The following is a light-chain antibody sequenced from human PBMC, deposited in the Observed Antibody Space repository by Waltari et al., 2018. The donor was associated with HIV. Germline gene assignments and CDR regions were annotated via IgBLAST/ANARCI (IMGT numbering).Light chain of an antibody. CDR2: DAS. Sequence: EIVLTQSPATLSFSPGERATLSCRASQSVSSYLAWYPQKPGQAPRHLIYDASNRATGIPARFSGSGYGTDFTLTISSLEPEDFAVYYCQQRSNWPPLTFGGGTKVEIK. V-gene: IGKV3-11*01. CDR3: QQRSNWPPLT. CDR1: QSVSSY. J-gene: IGKJ4*01.